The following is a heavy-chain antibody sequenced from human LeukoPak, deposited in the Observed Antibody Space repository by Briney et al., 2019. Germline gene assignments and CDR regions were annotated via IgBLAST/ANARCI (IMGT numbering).Heavy chain of an antibody. Sequence: AGGSLRLSCAASGFTFSSYWMSWVRQAPGKGLEWVANIKQDGSEKYYVDSVKGRFTISRDNARNSLYLQMNSLRAEDTAVNYCARRRCSSTSCFLDYWGQGTLVTVSS. CDR3: ARRRCSSTSCFLDY. CDR2: IKQDGSEK. V-gene: IGHV3-7*01. CDR1: GFTFSSYW. J-gene: IGHJ4*02. D-gene: IGHD2-2*01.